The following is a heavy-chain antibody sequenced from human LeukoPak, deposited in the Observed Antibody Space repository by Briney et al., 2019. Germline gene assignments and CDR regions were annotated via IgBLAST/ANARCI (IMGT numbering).Heavy chain of an antibody. D-gene: IGHD1-1*01. CDR2: IGSRGSTI. CDR1: GFTFSDYY. J-gene: IGHJ4*02. Sequence: GGSLRLSCAASGFTFSDYYMSWIRQAPGKGLEWVSYIGSRGSTIYYADSAKGRFTISRDDAKNSLYLQMNSLRAEDTAVYYCARSTTGTTSKFDYWGQGTLVTVSS. V-gene: IGHV3-11*01. CDR3: ARSTTGTTSKFDY.